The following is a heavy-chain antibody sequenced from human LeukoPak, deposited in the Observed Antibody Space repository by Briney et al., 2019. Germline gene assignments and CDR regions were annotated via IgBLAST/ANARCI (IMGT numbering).Heavy chain of an antibody. CDR3: VRDQRYSGLFGY. Sequence: SETLSLTCAVSGGSISSHIWWSWVRQPPGKGLEWIGEIHQSGSTNYNPSLKSRVTISVDKSKNQFSLKLSSVTAADTAVYYCVRDQRYSGLFGYWGQGTLVTVSS. V-gene: IGHV4-4*02. CDR2: IHQSGST. CDR1: GGSISSHIW. J-gene: IGHJ4*02. D-gene: IGHD5-12*01.